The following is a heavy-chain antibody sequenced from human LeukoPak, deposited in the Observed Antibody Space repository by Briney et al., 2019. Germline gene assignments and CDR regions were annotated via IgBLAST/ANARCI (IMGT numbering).Heavy chain of an antibody. J-gene: IGHJ4*02. Sequence: ASVKVSCKTSGYGFITYAINWVRQAPGQGLEWVGWISVHNGNTNYIQKFQGRVTMTTDTSTNTAYMELRSLRSDDTAVYFCARGGPGRYFDSLSLDYWGQGTLVTVSS. D-gene: IGHD3-9*01. CDR2: ISVHNGNT. CDR3: ARGGPGRYFDSLSLDY. CDR1: GYGFITYA. V-gene: IGHV1-18*01.